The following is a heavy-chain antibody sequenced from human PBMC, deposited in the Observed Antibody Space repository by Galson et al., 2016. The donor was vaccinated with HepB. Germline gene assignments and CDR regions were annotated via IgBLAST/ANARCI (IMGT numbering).Heavy chain of an antibody. Sequence: SVKVSCKASRGTFQTYALSWLRQAPGQGLEWVGGMFPMSGRADYARKFQGRVTITADESTRTVYMELSGLRPDDTAVYYCARGGTCNDNTCHGYYYFDYWGQGALITVSS. D-gene: IGHD3-10*01. CDR2: MFPMSGRA. CDR1: RGTFQTYA. J-gene: IGHJ4*02. CDR3: ARGGTCNDNTCHGYYYFDY. V-gene: IGHV1-69*13.